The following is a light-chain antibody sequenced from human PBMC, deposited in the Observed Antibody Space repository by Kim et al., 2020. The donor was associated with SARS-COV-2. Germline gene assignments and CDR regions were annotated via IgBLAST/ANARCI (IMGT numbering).Light chain of an antibody. CDR3: SSYAGRQNLV. J-gene: IGLJ2*01. Sequence: QSVPISCTGTSSDIGGYNFVAWYQQTPGKAPKVIIYEVNKRPSGVPDRFSGSKSGNTASLTVSGLQAEDEADYYCSSYAGRQNLVFGGGTQLTVL. CDR1: SSDIGGYNF. V-gene: IGLV2-8*01. CDR2: EVN.